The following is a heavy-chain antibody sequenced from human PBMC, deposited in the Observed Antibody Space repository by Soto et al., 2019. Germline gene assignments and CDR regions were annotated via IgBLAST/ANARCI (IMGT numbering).Heavy chain of an antibody. V-gene: IGHV3-21*01. Sequence: EVQLVESGGALVKPGRSLRLSCSASGFTFSTYTMTWVRQAPGKGPEWVASISSSANYMYYADSVKGRFTITRDNANNSLSLQMVSLRVEDTALYYCAREQEKLVIQPYYGLDILGQGTTVTVSS. CDR3: AREQEKLVIQPYYGLDI. J-gene: IGHJ6*02. CDR2: ISSSANYM. CDR1: GFTFSTYT. D-gene: IGHD3-22*01.